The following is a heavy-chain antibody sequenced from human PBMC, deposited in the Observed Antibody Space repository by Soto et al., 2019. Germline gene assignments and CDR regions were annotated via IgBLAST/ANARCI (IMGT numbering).Heavy chain of an antibody. Sequence: QIQLVESGGGVVQPGKSLRLSCAASGFTFSTYGMHWVRQAPGKGLEWVAVISHDGSKQYYGDSVKGRFTISRDNSKNSLRPEDTALYHCTKAAQPFWSGRYFDSWGQGTAVSVSS. CDR1: GFTFSTYG. CDR3: WSGRYFDS. CDR2: ISHDGSKQ. J-gene: IGHJ4*02. D-gene: IGHD3-3*01. V-gene: IGHV3-30*18.